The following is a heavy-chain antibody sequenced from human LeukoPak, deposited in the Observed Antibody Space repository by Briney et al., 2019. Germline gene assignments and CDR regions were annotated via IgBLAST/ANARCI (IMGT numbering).Heavy chain of an antibody. CDR1: GGSFSGYY. Sequence: SQTLSLTCAVYGGSFSGYYWSWVRQPPGKGREWMGEINHSGSTTYNPSLKSRVTIPVDTSKNHLSLKLSSVSAADTAVYYGARGLGRSRWHSDYWGQGTLVTVSS. CDR2: INHSGST. J-gene: IGHJ4*02. CDR3: ARGLGRSRWHSDY. D-gene: IGHD2-15*01. V-gene: IGHV4-34*01.